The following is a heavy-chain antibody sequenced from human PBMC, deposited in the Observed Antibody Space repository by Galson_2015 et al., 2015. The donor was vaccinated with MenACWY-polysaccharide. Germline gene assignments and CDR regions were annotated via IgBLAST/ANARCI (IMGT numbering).Heavy chain of an antibody. V-gene: IGHV3-33*01. CDR3: ARGVQLERKGRGDWFDP. Sequence: LRLSCAASGFTFSDYGMHWVRQAPGKGLEWVALIWNDGKNKGYVDSVKGRFTISRDNSKNTLYLEMNSLRVEDTAVYYCARGVQLERKGRGDWFDPGGQGTLVTVSS. CDR1: GFTFSDYG. CDR2: IWNDGKNK. D-gene: IGHD1-1*01. J-gene: IGHJ5*02.